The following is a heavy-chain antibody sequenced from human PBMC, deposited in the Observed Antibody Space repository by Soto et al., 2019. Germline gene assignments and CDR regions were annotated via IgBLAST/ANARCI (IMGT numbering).Heavy chain of an antibody. Sequence: PGGSLRLSCAASGFTFSSYAMSWVRQAPGKGLEWVSAISGSGGSTYYADSVKGRFTISRDNSKNTLYLQMNSLRAEDTAVYYCAKGAQLGDNYYYYYMDVWGKGTTVTVSS. J-gene: IGHJ6*03. CDR3: AKGAQLGDNYYYYYMDV. D-gene: IGHD6-6*01. V-gene: IGHV3-23*01. CDR2: ISGSGGST. CDR1: GFTFSSYA.